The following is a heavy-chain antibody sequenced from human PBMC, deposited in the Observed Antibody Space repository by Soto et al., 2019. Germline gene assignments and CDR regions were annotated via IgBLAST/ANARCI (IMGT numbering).Heavy chain of an antibody. D-gene: IGHD2-15*01. J-gene: IGHJ4*02. Sequence: ESGGGVVQPGRALRLSCAASGFTFSSYAMHWVRQAPGTGLEWVAVISYDGSNKYYADSVKGRFTISRDNSKNTLYLQMNSLRAEDTAVDYCARDEVAVVVAATPGFFDYWGQGTLVTVSS. CDR2: ISYDGSNK. CDR1: GFTFSSYA. V-gene: IGHV3-30-3*01. CDR3: ARDEVAVVVAATPGFFDY.